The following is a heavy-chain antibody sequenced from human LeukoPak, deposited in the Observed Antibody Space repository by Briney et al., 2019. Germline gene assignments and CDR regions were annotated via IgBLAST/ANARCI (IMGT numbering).Heavy chain of an antibody. Sequence: SETLSLTCSVFGGSISSTTYYWVWIRQPPGKGLECIASIHYTGRAYYNPSLKSRVTISADTSKNHFSLKLSSVTAADTAVYYCARHVDNGDYKKTFDIWGQGTMVTVSS. CDR1: GGSISSTTYY. CDR3: ARHVDNGDYKKTFDI. CDR2: IHYTGRA. D-gene: IGHD4-17*01. V-gene: IGHV4-39*01. J-gene: IGHJ3*02.